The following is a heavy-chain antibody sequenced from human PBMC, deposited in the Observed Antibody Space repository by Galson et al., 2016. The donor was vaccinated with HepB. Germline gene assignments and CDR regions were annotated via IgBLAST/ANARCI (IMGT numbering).Heavy chain of an antibody. D-gene: IGHD2-2*01. CDR2: IYYNGNP. CDR3: ARTLVVLPAAPGPGDSDFDLGSYCFDY. J-gene: IGHJ4*02. CDR1: GGSISGGGYY. V-gene: IGHV4-31*03. Sequence: TLSLTCTVSGGSISGGGYYWAWIRQHPGKGLEWIGYIYYNGNPFYNPSLKSRATISVDTSKNQFSLSLSSVSAADSALYYCARTLVVLPAAPGPGDSDFDLGSYCFDYWGQGTLVTVSS.